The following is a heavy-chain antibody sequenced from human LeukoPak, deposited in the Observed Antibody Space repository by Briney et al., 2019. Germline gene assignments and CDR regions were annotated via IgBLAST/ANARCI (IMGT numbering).Heavy chain of an antibody. CDR3: AARLPFYGMDV. D-gene: IGHD2-21*02. CDR1: GLNFNTYD. Sequence: PGGSLRLSCVGSGLNFNTYDLTWVSQAPGKGLEWVALFGTRHTHIFYADSVEGRFAISRDNSKNTVYLQMNSLRVEDAAVYYCAARLPFYGMDVWGQGTTVTVSS. CDR2: FGTRHTHI. V-gene: IGHV3-23*01. J-gene: IGHJ6*02.